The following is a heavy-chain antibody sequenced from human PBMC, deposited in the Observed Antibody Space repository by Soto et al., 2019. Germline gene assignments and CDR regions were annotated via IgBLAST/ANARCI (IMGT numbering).Heavy chain of an antibody. D-gene: IGHD3-10*01. Sequence: SDTLSLTCSVSGDSINNFAYYWGWIRQPPGKGLEWIGTVYYNENTYYNPSLGSRVAISVDTAKNQFSLNLRSVTAADTAVYFCARRERYYGSPGWFDPWGQGTLVTVSS. CDR1: GDSINNFAYY. CDR2: VYYNENT. J-gene: IGHJ5*01. V-gene: IGHV4-39*01. CDR3: ARRERYYGSPGWFDP.